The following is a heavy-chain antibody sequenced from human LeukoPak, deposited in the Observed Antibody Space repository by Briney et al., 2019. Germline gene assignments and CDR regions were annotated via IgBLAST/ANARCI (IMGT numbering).Heavy chain of an antibody. V-gene: IGHV4-59*01. CDR3: ALLIGDHSRMDV. J-gene: IGHJ6*03. CDR1: GGSISSYY. Sequence: PSETLSLTCTVSGGSISSYYWSWIRQPPGKGLEWIGYIYYSRSTNYNPSLKSRVTISVDTSKNQFSLKLSSVTAADTAVYYCALLIGDHSRMDVWGKGTTVTVSS. D-gene: IGHD7-27*01. CDR2: IYYSRST.